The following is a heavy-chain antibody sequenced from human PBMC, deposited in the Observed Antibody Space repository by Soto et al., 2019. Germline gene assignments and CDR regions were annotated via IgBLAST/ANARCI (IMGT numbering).Heavy chain of an antibody. CDR3: ATLHYYDSSGYYLRDY. V-gene: IGHV1-24*01. CDR2: FDPEDGET. J-gene: IGHJ4*02. CDR1: GYTLTELS. Sequence: ASVKVSCKVSGYTLTELSMHWVRQAPGKGLEWMGGFDPEDGETIYAQKFQGRVTMTEDTSTDTAYMELSSLRSEDTAVYYCATLHYYDSSGYYLRDYWGQGTLVTVSS. D-gene: IGHD3-22*01.